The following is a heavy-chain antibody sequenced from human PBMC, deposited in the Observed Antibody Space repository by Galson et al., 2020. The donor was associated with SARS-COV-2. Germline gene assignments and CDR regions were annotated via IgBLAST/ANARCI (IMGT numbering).Heavy chain of an antibody. CDR2: IWYDGSNK. CDR1: GFTFSSYG. D-gene: IGHD3-22*01. CDR3: AKDVSWGYDSSGYYYNYYYGMDV. Sequence: SLRLSCAASGFTFSSYGMHWVRQAPGKGLEWVAVIWYDGSNKYYADSVKGRFTISRDNSKNTLYLQMNSLRAEDTAVYYCAKDVSWGYDSSGYYYNYYYGMDVWGQGTTVTVSS. V-gene: IGHV3-33*06. J-gene: IGHJ6*02.